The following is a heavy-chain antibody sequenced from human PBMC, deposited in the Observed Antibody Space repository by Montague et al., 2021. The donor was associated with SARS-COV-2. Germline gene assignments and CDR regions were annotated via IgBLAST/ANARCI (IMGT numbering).Heavy chain of an antibody. V-gene: IGHV4-59*02. D-gene: IGHD7-27*01. Sequence: SETLSLTCTVSGDSVDSDCWSWVRQPPGERLEWIGHIHYTGSTEYNPSLKSRASISADASKNSLSLSLASVTAADTAVYYCAREQAWASHFDLWGQGILVTVSS. CDR2: IHYTGST. CDR3: AREQAWASHFDL. J-gene: IGHJ5*01. CDR1: GDSVDSDC.